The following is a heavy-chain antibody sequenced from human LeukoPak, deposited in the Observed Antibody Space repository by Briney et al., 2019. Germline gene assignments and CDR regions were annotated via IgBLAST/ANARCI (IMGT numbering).Heavy chain of an antibody. CDR3: AKGMAGYGDSRRYYYYGMDV. Sequence: PGGSLRLSCAASGFTFSSYAMSWVRQAPGKGLEWVSAISGSGGSTYYADSVRGRFTISRDNSKNTLYLQMNSLRAEDTAVYYCAKGMAGYGDSRRYYYYGMDVWGKGTTVTVSS. J-gene: IGHJ6*04. CDR1: GFTFSSYA. CDR2: ISGSGGST. D-gene: IGHD4-17*01. V-gene: IGHV3-23*01.